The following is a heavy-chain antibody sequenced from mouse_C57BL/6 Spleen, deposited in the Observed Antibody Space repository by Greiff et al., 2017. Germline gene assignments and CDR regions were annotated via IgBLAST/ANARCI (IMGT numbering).Heavy chain of an antibody. J-gene: IGHJ2*01. CDR2: INPGSGGT. CDR1: GYAFTNYL. D-gene: IGHD1-1*01. V-gene: IGHV1-54*01. Sequence: VQLQQSGAELVRPGTSVKVSCKASGYAFTNYLIEWVKQRPGQGLEWIGVINPGSGGTNYNEKFKGKAPLTADKSSSTAYMQLSSLTSEDSAVYFCARGATVVFDYWGQGTTLTVSS. CDR3: ARGATVVFDY.